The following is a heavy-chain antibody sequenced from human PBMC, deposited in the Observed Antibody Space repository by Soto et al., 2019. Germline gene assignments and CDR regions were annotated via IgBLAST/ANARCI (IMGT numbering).Heavy chain of an antibody. CDR3: AKDSHYDILTGYSRNAIDF. J-gene: IGHJ3*01. V-gene: IGHV1-2*02. Sequence: ASVKVSCKASGYTFTGYYIHWVRQAPGQGLEWMGWINPNIGGTIYAQKFQGRVTISRDTSITTAYMELSRLTSDDTAVYYCAKDSHYDILTGYSRNAIDFWGQGTMVTVSS. D-gene: IGHD3-9*01. CDR1: GYTFTGYY. CDR2: INPNIGGT.